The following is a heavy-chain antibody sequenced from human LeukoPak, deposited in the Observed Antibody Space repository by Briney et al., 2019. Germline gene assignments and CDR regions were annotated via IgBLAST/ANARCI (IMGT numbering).Heavy chain of an antibody. J-gene: IGHJ5*02. CDR3: ARHISWSIFHTPNWFDP. D-gene: IGHD3-9*01. CDR2: IYYSGST. CDR1: GGSISSSSYY. V-gene: IGHV4-39*01. Sequence: PSETLSLTCTVSGGSISSSSYYWGWIRQPPGKGLEWIGSIYYSGSTYYNPSLKSRVTISVDTSKNQFSLKLSSVTAADTAVYYCARHISWSIFHTPNWFDPWGQGTLVTVSS.